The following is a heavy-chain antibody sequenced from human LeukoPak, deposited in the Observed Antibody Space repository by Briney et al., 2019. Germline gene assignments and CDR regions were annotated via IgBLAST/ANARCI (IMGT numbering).Heavy chain of an antibody. J-gene: IGHJ4*02. V-gene: IGHV4-59*01. CDR1: GGSISSYY. Sequence: PSETLSLTRTVSGGSISSYYWSWIRQPPGKGLEWIGYIYYSGSTNYNPSLKSRVTISVDTSKNQFSLKLSSVTAADTAVYYCARSRGSGSYYNDPYYFDYWGQGTLVTVSS. CDR2: IYYSGST. CDR3: ARSRGSGSYYNDPYYFDY. D-gene: IGHD3-10*01.